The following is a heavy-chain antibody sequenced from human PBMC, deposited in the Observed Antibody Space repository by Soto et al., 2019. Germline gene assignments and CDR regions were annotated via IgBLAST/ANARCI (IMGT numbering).Heavy chain of an antibody. V-gene: IGHV4-30-2*01. CDR1: GGSISSGGYS. Sequence: SETLSLTCTVSGGSISSGGYSWSWIRQPPGKGLEWIGYIYHSGSIYYNPSLKSRVTISVDRSKNQFSLKLSSVTAADTAVYYCARVPKTIGAAAGKGWFDPWGQGTLVTV. CDR3: ARVPKTIGAAAGKGWFDP. CDR2: IYHSGSI. J-gene: IGHJ5*02. D-gene: IGHD6-13*01.